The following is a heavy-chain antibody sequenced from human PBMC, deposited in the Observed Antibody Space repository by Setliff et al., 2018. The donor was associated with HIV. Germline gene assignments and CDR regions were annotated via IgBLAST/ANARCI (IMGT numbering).Heavy chain of an antibody. V-gene: IGHV3-30*01. CDR1: GFIFSTFP. CDR2: MSGDANSQ. J-gene: IGHJ4*02. D-gene: IGHD2-21*02. CDR3: ATDNCGGDCYLNY. Sequence: GSLRLSCAASGFIFSTFPMHWVRQASGKGLEWVAVMSGDANSQYYADSVRGRFTISRDNSKNTVYLQMNSLTTEDTALYYCATDNCGGDCYLNYWGLGTLVTVSS.